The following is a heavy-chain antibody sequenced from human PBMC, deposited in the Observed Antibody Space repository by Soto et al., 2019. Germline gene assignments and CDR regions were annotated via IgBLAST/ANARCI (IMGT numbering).Heavy chain of an antibody. CDR3: AREISSSWPGDYYYGMDV. CDR1: GGSISSGGYY. V-gene: IGHV4-31*03. D-gene: IGHD6-13*01. J-gene: IGHJ6*01. CDR2: IYYSGST. Sequence: QVQLQESGPGLVKPSQTLSLTCTVSGGSISSGGYYWSWIRQHPGKGLEWIGHIYYSGSTYYNPHLKSRVTLSVDTSKNQSSLELSSVTAADTAVYYCAREISSSWPGDYYYGMDVWGQGTTVTVS.